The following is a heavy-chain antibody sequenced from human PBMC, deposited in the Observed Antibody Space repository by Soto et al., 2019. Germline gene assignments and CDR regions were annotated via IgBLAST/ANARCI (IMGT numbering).Heavy chain of an antibody. CDR1: CYRIAGSY. CDR2: INPNSGGT. CDR3: ARDSSSLGMDV. V-gene: IGHV1-2*02. Sequence: GASVEASWEDCCYRIAGSYRQWVRQAPGQGLEWMGWINPNSGGTNYAQKFQGRVTMTRDTSISTAYMELSRLRSDDTAVYYCARDSSSLGMDVWGQGNTVTVSS. J-gene: IGHJ6*02. D-gene: IGHD6-6*01.